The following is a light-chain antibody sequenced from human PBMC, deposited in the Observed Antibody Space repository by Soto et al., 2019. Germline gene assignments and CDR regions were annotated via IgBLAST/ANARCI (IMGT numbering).Light chain of an antibody. CDR3: QQFGDLTFI. V-gene: IGKV2-28*01. CDR1: QSLLHSNGYNY. J-gene: IGKJ5*01. Sequence: DIVMTQSPLSLPVTPGEPASISCRSSQSLLHSNGYNYLNWYQQKPGQAPKLLIYDASGLEVGVPSRFSGSGSGTHFTLTISGLQPEDIATYYCQQFGDLTFIFGQGTRREIK. CDR2: DAS.